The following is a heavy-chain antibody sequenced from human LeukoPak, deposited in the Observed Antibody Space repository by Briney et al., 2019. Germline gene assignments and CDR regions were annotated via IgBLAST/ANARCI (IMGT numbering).Heavy chain of an antibody. CDR3: AKSSYYDSSGYYREYYFDY. J-gene: IGHJ4*02. V-gene: IGHV3-23*01. CDR1: GFTFSTYA. CDR2: ISGSGGST. Sequence: GGSLRLSCAASGFTFSTYAMSWVRQAPGKGLEWVSAISGSGGSTNYADSVEGRVTVSRDNSKSTLYLQMNSLRAEDTAVYYCAKSSYYDSSGYYREYYFDYWGLGTLVTVSS. D-gene: IGHD3-22*01.